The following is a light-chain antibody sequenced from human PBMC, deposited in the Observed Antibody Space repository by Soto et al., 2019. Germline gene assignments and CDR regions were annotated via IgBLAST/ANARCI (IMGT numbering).Light chain of an antibody. V-gene: IGKV3-15*01. CDR1: QSVSSY. CDR3: QQYSNWPPLYT. J-gene: IGKJ2*01. CDR2: DAS. Sequence: EIVMTQSPATLSVSPGERATLSCRASQSVSSYLAWYQQKPGLPPRLLIYDASTRATGIPDRFSVSGSGTDFTLTISSRQSADFAVYSCQQYSNWPPLYTFGRGTKLEIK.